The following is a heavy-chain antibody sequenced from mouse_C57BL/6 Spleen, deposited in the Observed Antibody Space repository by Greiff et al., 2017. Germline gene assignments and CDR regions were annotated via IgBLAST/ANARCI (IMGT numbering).Heavy chain of an antibody. J-gene: IGHJ3*01. Sequence: VQLQQSGPELVKPGASVKISCKASGYSFTGYYMNWVKQSPEKSLEWIGEINPSTGGTTYNQKFKAKATLTVDKSSSTAYMQLKSLTSEDSAVYYCARSAAYYYGSSYGFADWGQGTLVTVSA. CDR2: INPSTGGT. V-gene: IGHV1-42*01. CDR1: GYSFTGYY. D-gene: IGHD1-1*01. CDR3: ARSAAYYYGSSYGFAD.